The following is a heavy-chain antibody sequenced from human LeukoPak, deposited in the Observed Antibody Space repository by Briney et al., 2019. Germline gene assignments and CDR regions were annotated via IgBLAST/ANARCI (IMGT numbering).Heavy chain of an antibody. J-gene: IGHJ4*02. CDR2: ITGSGRTA. D-gene: IGHD3-3*01. CDR3: AKGLLITILGSLDY. V-gene: IGHV3-23*01. CDR1: GLTFNNYA. Sequence: PGGSLRLSCAASGLTFNNYAMSWVRQAPGKGLEWVSGITGSGRTAYYADSVKGRFTISRDNSKSSLYLQINSLRAEDTAVYYCAKGLLITILGSLDYWGQGTLVTVSS.